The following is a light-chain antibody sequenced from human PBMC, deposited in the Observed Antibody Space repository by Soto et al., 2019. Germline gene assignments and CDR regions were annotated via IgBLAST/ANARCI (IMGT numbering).Light chain of an antibody. V-gene: IGKV1-5*03. J-gene: IGKJ1*01. CDR2: QAS. CDR1: QSISSW. Sequence: DIQMTQSPSTLSASVGDRVTITCRASQSISSWLAWYQQKPGKAPKLLISQASSLESGVPSRFGGSGSETEFTLTISDVQPEDFALYYCHQRQSWPRTFGQGTKVDIK. CDR3: HQRQSWPRT.